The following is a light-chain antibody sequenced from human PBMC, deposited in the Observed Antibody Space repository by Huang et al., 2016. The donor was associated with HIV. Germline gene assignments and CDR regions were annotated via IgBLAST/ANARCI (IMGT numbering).Light chain of an antibody. V-gene: IGKV3D-15*01. Sequence: EIKMTQSPATLSVSPGGRVTLSCRASQNVRNNLAWYQQKTGQAPWLLSYDTSTRASGIPARFSGSGSGTEFTLTISGLQSEDFAIYYCQQYDKWPPGLTFGGGTKVEI. CDR3: QQYDKWPPGLT. CDR1: QNVRNN. J-gene: IGKJ4*01. CDR2: DTS.